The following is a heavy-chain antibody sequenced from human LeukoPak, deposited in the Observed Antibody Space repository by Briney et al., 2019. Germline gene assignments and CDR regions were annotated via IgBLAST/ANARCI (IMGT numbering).Heavy chain of an antibody. Sequence: SETLSLTCTVSGGSISSSGYYWDWIRQPPGKGLEWIGSIYYTGSTYYNPPLKSRVTISVDTSKNQFSLKVSSVTAADTAVYYCARGTGYYDLGPYFDYWGQGTLVTVSS. CDR3: ARGTGYYDLGPYFDY. J-gene: IGHJ4*02. CDR2: IYYTGST. V-gene: IGHV4-39*07. D-gene: IGHD3-22*01. CDR1: GGSISSSGYY.